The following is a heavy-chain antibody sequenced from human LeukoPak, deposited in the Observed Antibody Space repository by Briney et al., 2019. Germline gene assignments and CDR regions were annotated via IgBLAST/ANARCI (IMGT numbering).Heavy chain of an antibody. Sequence: PGGSLRLSCAASGFTLSDYVMHWVRQAPGRGLEWVSSIGTTGNTYFGDSVRGRFTISRGNADNSLYLQRSSLRAEDTAVYYCTRGSGWYDYWGQGTLVTVSS. CDR3: TRGSGWYDY. J-gene: IGHJ4*02. D-gene: IGHD6-19*01. CDR1: GFTLSDYV. V-gene: IGHV3-69-1*01. CDR2: IGTTGNT.